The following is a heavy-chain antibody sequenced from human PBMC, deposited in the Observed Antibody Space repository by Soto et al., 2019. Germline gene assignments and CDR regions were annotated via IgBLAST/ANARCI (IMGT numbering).Heavy chain of an antibody. Sequence: EVQLVETGGGLIQPGGSLRLSCAPSGFTVSGNYMSWVRQAPGKGLAWVSVIYNGGGTYYADSVKGRFTISRDNSKNTLYLQMNSLRAEDTAVYYCASTRGSSYDYWGQGTLVTVSS. CDR2: IYNGGGT. J-gene: IGHJ4*02. CDR1: GFTVSGNY. D-gene: IGHD6-6*01. CDR3: ASTRGSSYDY. V-gene: IGHV3-53*02.